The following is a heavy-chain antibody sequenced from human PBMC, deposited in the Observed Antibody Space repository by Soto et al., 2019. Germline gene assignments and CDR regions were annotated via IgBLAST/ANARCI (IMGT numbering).Heavy chain of an antibody. J-gene: IGHJ5*02. D-gene: IGHD3-10*01. Sequence: PSQTLSPTCAISGASVSINSAACNWIRQSPSRGREWLGRTFYRAKWCYDYAISVKPRMTIKADTSKNQLSLQVNAVTPEDTAVYYCARGNYRSENSYGLNGFDPWGQGTLVTVSS. CDR3: ARGNYRSENSYGLNGFDP. CDR2: TFYRAKWCY. CDR1: GASVSINSAA. V-gene: IGHV6-1*01.